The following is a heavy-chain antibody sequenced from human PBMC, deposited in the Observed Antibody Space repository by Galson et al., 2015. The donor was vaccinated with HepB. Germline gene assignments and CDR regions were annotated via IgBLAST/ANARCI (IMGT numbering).Heavy chain of an antibody. Sequence: ETLSLTCAVYGGSFSGYYLTWIRQAPGKGLQWIGEISPNGSTDYNPSLKSRVSMSVDTSKNQFSLKLSSATAADTALYYCARGGASRYSSWGQGTLVTVSS. CDR1: GGSFSGYY. V-gene: IGHV4-34*01. J-gene: IGHJ5*02. CDR2: ISPNGST. CDR3: ARGGASRYSS. D-gene: IGHD5-12*01.